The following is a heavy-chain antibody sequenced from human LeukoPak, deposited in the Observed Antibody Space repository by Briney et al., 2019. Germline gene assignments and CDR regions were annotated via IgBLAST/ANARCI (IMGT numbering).Heavy chain of an antibody. J-gene: IGHJ4*02. CDR2: IIPIFGTA. CDR1: GGTFSSYA. D-gene: IGHD1-26*01. V-gene: IGHV1-69*06. Sequence: ASVKVSCKASGGTFSSYAISWVRQAPGQGLEWMGGIIPIFGTANYAQKFQGRVTITADKSTSTAYMELSSLRSEDTAVYYCARGESGSSHVDYWGQGTLVTVSS. CDR3: ARGESGSSHVDY.